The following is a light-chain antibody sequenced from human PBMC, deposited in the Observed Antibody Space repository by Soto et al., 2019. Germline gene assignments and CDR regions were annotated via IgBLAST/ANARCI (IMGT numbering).Light chain of an antibody. J-gene: IGKJ2*01. Sequence: IVMTQTPLSLPVTPGEPASISCRSSQSLLDSDDGKTYLDWYLQNPGQSPQLVVHTLRYRAYGVHDRFSGGRLGNDFTLKISRGEAEDAGVYYCMQHIGLPYTFGQGTKLEIK. CDR3: MQHIGLPYT. CDR1: QSLLDSDDGKTY. V-gene: IGKV2-40*01. CDR2: TLR.